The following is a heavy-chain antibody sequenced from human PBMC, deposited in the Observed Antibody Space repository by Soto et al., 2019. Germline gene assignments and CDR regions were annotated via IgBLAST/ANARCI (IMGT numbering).Heavy chain of an antibody. CDR2: IYYSGST. V-gene: IGHV4-39*01. J-gene: IGHJ4*02. D-gene: IGHD6-13*01. CDR1: GGSISSSSYY. Sequence: SETLSLTCTVSGGSISSSSYYWGWIRQPPGKGLEWIGSIYYSGSTYYNPSLKSRVTISVDTSKNQFSLKLSSVTAADTAVYYCARVIAAAGIDYWGQGTLVTVSS. CDR3: ARVIAAAGIDY.